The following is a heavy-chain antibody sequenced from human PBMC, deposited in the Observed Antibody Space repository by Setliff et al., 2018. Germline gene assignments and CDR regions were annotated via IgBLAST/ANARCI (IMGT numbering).Heavy chain of an antibody. Sequence: ASVKVSCKASGGTFSSYAISWVRQAPGQGLEWMGGIIPILGIANYAQKFQGRVTITADESTSTAYMELSSLRSEDTAVYYCATDPHYDSSAYYSNFDYWGQGTLVTVSS. D-gene: IGHD3-22*01. V-gene: IGHV1-69*10. CDR3: ATDPHYDSSAYYSNFDY. CDR2: IIPILGIA. CDR1: GGTFSSYA. J-gene: IGHJ4*02.